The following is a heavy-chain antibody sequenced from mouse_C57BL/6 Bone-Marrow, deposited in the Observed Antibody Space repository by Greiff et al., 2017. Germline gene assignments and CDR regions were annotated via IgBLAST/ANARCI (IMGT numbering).Heavy chain of an antibody. V-gene: IGHV1-87*01. D-gene: IGHD2-1*01. CDR3: SEDSAVYYCACYGNYGDYFDY. CDR2: GQGLEWIG. CDR1: YTFSRRVH. Sequence: VQLQQSGPELARPWASVKISCQAFYTFSRRVHFAIRDTNYWMQWVKQRPGQGLEWIGAIYPGNGDTSYNQKCKGKATLTADKSSSTAYMQRRSLTSEDSAVYYCACYGNYGDYFDYWGQGTTLTVSS. J-gene: IGHJ2*01.